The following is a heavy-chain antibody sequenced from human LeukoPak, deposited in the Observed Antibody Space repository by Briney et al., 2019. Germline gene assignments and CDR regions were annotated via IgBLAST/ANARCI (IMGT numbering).Heavy chain of an antibody. D-gene: IGHD3-22*01. V-gene: IGHV1-18*01. CDR2: ISACNGNT. J-gene: IGHJ4*02. CDR3: ARDYYDSSGYSLSFDY. Sequence: GESLKISCKGSGYSFTSYGISWVRQAPGQGLEWMGWISACNGNTNYAQKLQGRVTMTTDTSTSTAYMELRSLRSDDTAVYYCARDYYDSSGYSLSFDYWGQGTLVTVSS. CDR1: GYSFTSYG.